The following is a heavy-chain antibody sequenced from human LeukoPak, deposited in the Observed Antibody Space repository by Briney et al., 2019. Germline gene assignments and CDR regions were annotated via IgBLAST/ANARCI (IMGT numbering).Heavy chain of an antibody. Sequence: SGGSLRLFCAASGFTFSDYYMSWIRQAPGKGLEWVSYISGSTGYTNYADSVKGRFTISRDNAKNSLFLHMNSLRAEDTAVYYCARTNSGYDSFDYWGQGTLVTVSS. CDR2: ISGSTGYT. CDR1: GFTFSDYY. J-gene: IGHJ4*02. D-gene: IGHD5-12*01. CDR3: ARTNSGYDSFDY. V-gene: IGHV3-11*03.